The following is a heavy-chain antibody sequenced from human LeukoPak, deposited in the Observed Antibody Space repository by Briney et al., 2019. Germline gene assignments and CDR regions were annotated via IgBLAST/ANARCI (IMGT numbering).Heavy chain of an antibody. J-gene: IGHJ5*02. V-gene: IGHV4-61*02. D-gene: IGHD3-3*01. CDR2: MYSSGST. CDR1: GGSLSSGTYY. Sequence: SETLSITCTVSGGSLSSGTYYWSWIRQPAGKGLEWVGRMYSSGSTNYNPSLKSRVTISVDTSKNQFCLKLSSVTAADTAVYYCARGRYYDSWSVHMEGNWFDPWGQGRLATVSS. CDR3: ARGRYYDSWSVHMEGNWFDP.